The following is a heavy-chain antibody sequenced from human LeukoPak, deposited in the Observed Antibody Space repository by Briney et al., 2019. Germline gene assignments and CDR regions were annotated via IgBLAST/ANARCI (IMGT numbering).Heavy chain of an antibody. Sequence: GGSLRLSCSASGFTFNHYAFVWVRQAPGKGLEWVSYISSSSSTIYYADSVKGRFTISRDNAKNSLYLQMNSLRAEDTAVYYCARDRGELIHFDYWGQGTLVTVSS. J-gene: IGHJ4*02. CDR3: ARDRGELIHFDY. CDR2: ISSSSSTI. V-gene: IGHV3-48*04. D-gene: IGHD1-26*01. CDR1: GFTFNHYA.